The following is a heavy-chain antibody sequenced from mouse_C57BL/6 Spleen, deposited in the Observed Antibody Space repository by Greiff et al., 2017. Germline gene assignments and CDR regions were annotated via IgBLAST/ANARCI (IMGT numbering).Heavy chain of an antibody. D-gene: IGHD1-1*01. CDR1: GYAFSSYW. J-gene: IGHJ4*01. V-gene: IGHV1-80*01. CDR2: IYPGDGDT. Sequence: VQLQQSGAELVKPGASVKISCKASGYAFSSYWMNWVKQRPGKGLEWIGQIYPGDGDTNYNGKFKGKATLTADKSSSTAYMQLSSLTSEDSAVYFCARPPYGSIAMDYWGQGTSVTVSS. CDR3: ARPPYGSIAMDY.